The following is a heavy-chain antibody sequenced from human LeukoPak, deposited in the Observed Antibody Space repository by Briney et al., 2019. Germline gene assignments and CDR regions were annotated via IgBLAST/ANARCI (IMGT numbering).Heavy chain of an antibody. J-gene: IGHJ4*02. D-gene: IGHD2-21*02. CDR1: GGSFSGYY. Sequence: SETLSLTCAVYGGSFSGYYWSWIRQPRGKGLEWIGEINHSGSTNYNPSLKGRVTISVDTSKNQFSPKLSPVTAADTAVYYCARGRCGGDCQTFDYWGQGTLVTVSS. CDR2: INHSGST. CDR3: ARGRCGGDCQTFDY. V-gene: IGHV4-34*01.